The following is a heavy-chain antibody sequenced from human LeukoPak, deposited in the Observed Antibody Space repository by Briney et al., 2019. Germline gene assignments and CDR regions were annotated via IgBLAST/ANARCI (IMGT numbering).Heavy chain of an antibody. J-gene: IGHJ4*02. V-gene: IGHV4-59*08. CDR2: IYYSGST. Sequence: SSETLSLTCTVSGGSISSYYWSWIRQPPGKGLEWIGYIYYSGSTNYNPSLKSRVTISVDTSKNQFSLKLSSVTAADTAVYYCARHGSGSFDYWGQGTLVTVSS. D-gene: IGHD3-10*01. CDR3: ARHGSGSFDY. CDR1: GGSISSYY.